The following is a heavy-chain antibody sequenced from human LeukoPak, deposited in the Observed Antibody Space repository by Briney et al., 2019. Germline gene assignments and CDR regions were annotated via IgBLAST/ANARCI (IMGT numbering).Heavy chain of an antibody. CDR3: AREASGSSSGYNHPSFDY. V-gene: IGHV1-69*05. J-gene: IGHJ4*02. CDR1: GGTFSSYA. D-gene: IGHD3-22*01. Sequence: SVKVSCKASGGTFSSYAISWVRQAPGQGLEWMGGIIPIFGTANYAQKFQGRVTMTRDMSTSTVYMELSSLRSEDTAVYYCAREASGSSSGYNHPSFDYWGQGTLVTVSS. CDR2: IIPIFGTA.